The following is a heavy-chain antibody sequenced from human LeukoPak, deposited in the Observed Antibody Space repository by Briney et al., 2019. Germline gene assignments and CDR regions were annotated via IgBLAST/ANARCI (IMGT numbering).Heavy chain of an antibody. D-gene: IGHD6-19*01. CDR1: GGSTNNNY. Sequence: SETLSLTCIVSGGSTNNNYWSWIRQPLGKGLEWIGNTFSSGSTNYNPSLKSRVTISINTSKNQLSLNLISVTAADTAVYYCASAQHWLMFDSWGQGILVTVSS. V-gene: IGHV4-59*01. CDR2: TFSSGST. CDR3: ASAQHWLMFDS. J-gene: IGHJ4*02.